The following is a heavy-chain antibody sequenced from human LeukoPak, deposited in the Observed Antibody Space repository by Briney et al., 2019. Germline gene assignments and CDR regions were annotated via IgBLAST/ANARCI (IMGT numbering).Heavy chain of an antibody. J-gene: IGHJ4*02. Sequence: GSLRLSCAASGFTFSNYAMSWIRQPPGKGLEWIGEINHSGSTNYNPSLKSRVTISVDTSKNQFSLKLSSVTAADTAVYYCARLVDTAMVTEWGQGTLVTVSS. D-gene: IGHD5-18*01. CDR2: INHSGST. V-gene: IGHV4-34*01. CDR1: GFTFSNYA. CDR3: ARLVDTAMVTE.